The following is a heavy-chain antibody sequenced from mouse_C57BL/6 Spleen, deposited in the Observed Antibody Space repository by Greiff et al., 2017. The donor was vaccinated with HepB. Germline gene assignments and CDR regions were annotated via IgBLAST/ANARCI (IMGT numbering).Heavy chain of an antibody. Sequence: EVMLVESEGGLVQPGSSMKLSCTASGFTFSDYYMAWVRQVPEKGLEWVANINYDGSSTYYLDSLKSRFIISRDNAKNILYLQMSSLKSEDTATYYCARAGDGYYDAMDYWGQGTSVTVSS. J-gene: IGHJ4*01. CDR1: GFTFSDYY. D-gene: IGHD2-3*01. CDR3: ARAGDGYYDAMDY. V-gene: IGHV5-16*01. CDR2: INYDGSST.